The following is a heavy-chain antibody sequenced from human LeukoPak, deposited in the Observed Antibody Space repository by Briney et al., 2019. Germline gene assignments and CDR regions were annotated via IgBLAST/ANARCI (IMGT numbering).Heavy chain of an antibody. Sequence: GGSLRLSCAASGFTFSIYGIHWVRQAPGKGLEWVAFIRYDGSNEYYADSVKGRFTISRDNSKNTLYLQMNSLRAEDTAVYYCASDALDIWGQGTMVTVSS. CDR1: GFTFSIYG. CDR3: ASDALDI. V-gene: IGHV3-30*02. CDR2: IRYDGSNE. J-gene: IGHJ3*02.